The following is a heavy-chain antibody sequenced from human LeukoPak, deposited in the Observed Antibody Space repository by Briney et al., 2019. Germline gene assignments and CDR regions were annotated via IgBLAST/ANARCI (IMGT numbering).Heavy chain of an antibody. J-gene: IGHJ2*01. CDR1: GGSITSYY. D-gene: IGHD2-15*01. CDR3: ARRAWGYCSGGSCYPERTRYFDL. Sequence: PSETLSLTCTVSGGSITSYYWSWIRQPAGKGLEWIGRIYTSGTTNYNPSLKSRVTISVDTSKNQFSLKLSSVTAADTAVYYCARRAWGYCSGGSCYPERTRYFDLWGRGTLVTVSS. CDR2: IYTSGTT. V-gene: IGHV4-4*07.